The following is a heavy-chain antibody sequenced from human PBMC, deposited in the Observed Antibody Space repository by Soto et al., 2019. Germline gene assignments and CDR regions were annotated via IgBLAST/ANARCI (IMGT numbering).Heavy chain of an antibody. CDR2: ISAYNGNT. Sequence: ASVKVSCKASGYTFTSCGISWVRQAPGQGREWMGWISAYNGNTKYSQKFQGRVAVTVDTSASTVYMGLSSVRSEDTAVYYCGREPYDVGRGYYAALDVWGQGIMVTVSS. CDR1: GYTFTSCG. CDR3: GREPYDVGRGYYAALDV. V-gene: IGHV1-18*01. D-gene: IGHD3-3*01. J-gene: IGHJ3*01.